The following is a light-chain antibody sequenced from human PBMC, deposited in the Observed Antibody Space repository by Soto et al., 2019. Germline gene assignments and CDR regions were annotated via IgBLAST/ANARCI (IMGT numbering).Light chain of an antibody. J-gene: IGKJ5*01. CDR1: QDISTW. V-gene: IGKV1-12*01. Sequence: DIQMTQSPSSVSASVGDRVIITCRASQDISTWLAWYQKKPGMAPNLLISAASNLQSGVPSRFGGSGSGTDCTLTINSLQPEDFETYYCEQVHSCAITFGQGTRLDLK. CDR3: EQVHSCAIT. CDR2: AAS.